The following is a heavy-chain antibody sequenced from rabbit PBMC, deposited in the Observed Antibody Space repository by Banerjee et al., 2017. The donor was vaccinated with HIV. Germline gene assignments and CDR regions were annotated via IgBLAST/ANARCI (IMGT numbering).Heavy chain of an antibody. V-gene: IGHV1S40*01. CDR3: ARSGSNYYYGMDL. D-gene: IGHD4-2*01. CDR2: IYAGSSGST. Sequence: QSLEESGGDLVKPGASLTLTCTASVFSFSSNYYMCWVRQAPGKGLEWIACIYAGSSGSTYYASWAKGRFTISKTSSTTVTLQMTSLTAADTATYFCARSGSNYYYGMDLWGPGTLVTVS. CDR1: VFSFSSNYY. J-gene: IGHJ6*01.